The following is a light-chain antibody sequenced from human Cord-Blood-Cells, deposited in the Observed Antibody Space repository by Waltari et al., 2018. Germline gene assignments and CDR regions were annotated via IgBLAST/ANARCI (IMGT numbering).Light chain of an antibody. J-gene: IGLJ1*01. Sequence: QSALTQPASVSGSPGHPIPISCTGTSRDVGGYNYVTWYQQHPGKAPKLMIYDVSNRPSGVSNRFSGSKSGNTASLTISGLQAEDEADYYCSSYTSSSTYVFGTGTKVTVL. V-gene: IGLV2-14*01. CDR3: SSYTSSSTYV. CDR2: DVS. CDR1: SRDVGGYNY.